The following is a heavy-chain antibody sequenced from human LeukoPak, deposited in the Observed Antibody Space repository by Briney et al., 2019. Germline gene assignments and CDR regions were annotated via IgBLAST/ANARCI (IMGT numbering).Heavy chain of an antibody. V-gene: IGHV3-21*01. Sequence: GGSLRLSCAASGFTFSSYSMNWVRQAPGKGLEWVSSISSSSAYMYYADSVKGRFTISRDNAKNSLYLQMNSLRAEDTAVYYCARGLQSTMVVTEDDFWGQGTLVTVSS. D-gene: IGHD4-23*01. J-gene: IGHJ4*02. CDR2: ISSSSAYM. CDR3: ARGLQSTMVVTEDDF. CDR1: GFTFSSYS.